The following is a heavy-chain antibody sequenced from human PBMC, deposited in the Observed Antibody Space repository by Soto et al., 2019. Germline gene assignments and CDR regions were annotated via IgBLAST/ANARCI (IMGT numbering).Heavy chain of an antibody. CDR2: IYHSGST. J-gene: IGHJ4*02. CDR3: ASDALTGYYFDS. V-gene: IGHV4-30-2*01. D-gene: IGHD3-9*01. CDR1: GGSISSGGYS. Sequence: QLQLQESGSGLVKPSQTLSLSCAVSGGSISSGGYSWNWIRQAPGKGLEWIGYIYHSGSTYYNPSLKSRVTISVDKSNNQFSLQLTSVTDADTAVYFCASDALTGYYFDSWGPGALVTVSS.